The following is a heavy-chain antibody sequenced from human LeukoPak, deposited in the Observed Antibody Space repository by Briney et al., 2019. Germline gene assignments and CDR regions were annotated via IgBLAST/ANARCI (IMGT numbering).Heavy chain of an antibody. CDR3: ARHEPNYYDSSGYYDY. D-gene: IGHD3-22*01. CDR2: IYYSVST. J-gene: IGHJ4*02. V-gene: IGHV4-39*01. Sequence: IYYSVSTYYNPSLKIPVPISVDTSKNKFSLKLSSVTAADTAVYYCARHEPNYYDSSGYYDYWGQGTLVTVSS.